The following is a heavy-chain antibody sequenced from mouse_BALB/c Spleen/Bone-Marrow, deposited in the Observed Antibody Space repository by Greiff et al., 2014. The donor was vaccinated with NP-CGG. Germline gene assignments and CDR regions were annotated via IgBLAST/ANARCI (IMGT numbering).Heavy chain of an antibody. CDR1: GFTFSSFV. V-gene: IGHV5-6-5*01. Sequence: EVQLVESGGGLVQPGGSLKLSCAASGFTFSSFVMSWVRRTPEKRLEWVASISSGGSMYYSDSVKGRFIISRDNARNILYLQMSSLRSEDTAMYYCARDNFASSHFDYWGQGSTLTVSS. D-gene: IGHD1-1*01. J-gene: IGHJ2*01. CDR2: ISSGGSM. CDR3: ARDNFASSHFDY.